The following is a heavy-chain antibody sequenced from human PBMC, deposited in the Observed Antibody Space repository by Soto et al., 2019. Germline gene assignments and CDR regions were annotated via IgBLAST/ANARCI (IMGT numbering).Heavy chain of an antibody. CDR3: ARVVGATGRHNWFDP. D-gene: IGHD1-26*01. CDR1: GGTFSSYA. V-gene: IGHV1-69*06. J-gene: IGHJ5*02. CDR2: IIPIFGTA. Sequence: VASVKVSCKASGGTFSSYAISWVRQAPGQGLEWMGGIIPIFGTANYAQKFQGRVTITADKSTSTAYMELSSLRSEDTAVYYCARVVGATGRHNWFDPWGQGTLVTVSS.